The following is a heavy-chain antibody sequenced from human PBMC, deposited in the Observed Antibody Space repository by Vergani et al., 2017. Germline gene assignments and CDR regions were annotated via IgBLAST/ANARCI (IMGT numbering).Heavy chain of an antibody. Sequence: QVQLVQSGAEVKKPGASVKVSCKASGYTFTSYDINWVRQAPGQGLEWMGWINPNSGGTNYAQKFQGRVTMTRDTSISTAYMELSRLRSDDTAVYYCARVTSAKRDAFDIWGQGTMVTVSS. J-gene: IGHJ3*02. CDR3: ARVTSAKRDAFDI. D-gene: IGHD3-3*01. CDR1: GYTFTSYD. V-gene: IGHV1-2*02. CDR2: INPNSGGT.